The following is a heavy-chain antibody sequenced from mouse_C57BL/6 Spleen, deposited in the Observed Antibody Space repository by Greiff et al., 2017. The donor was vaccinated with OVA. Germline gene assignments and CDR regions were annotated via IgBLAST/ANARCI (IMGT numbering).Heavy chain of an antibody. CDR2: LYPGGGYT. D-gene: IGHD3-3*01. CDR1: GYTFTNYW. J-gene: IGHJ2*01. Sequence: QVQLKESGAELVRPGTSVKMSCKASGYTFTNYWIGWAKQRPGHGLEWIGDLYPGGGYTNYNEKFKGKATLTADKSSSTAYMQFSSLTSEDSAIYYCARGRGFDYWGQGTTLTVAS. CDR3: ARGRGFDY. V-gene: IGHV1-63*01.